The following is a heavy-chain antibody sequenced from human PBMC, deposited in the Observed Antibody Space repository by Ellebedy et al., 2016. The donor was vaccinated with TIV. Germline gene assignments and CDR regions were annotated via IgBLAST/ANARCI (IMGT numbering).Heavy chain of an antibody. V-gene: IGHV3-23*01. D-gene: IGHD6-13*01. CDR1: GFTLNTYA. CDR2: ISCTGGST. CDR3: ARLGYRSSWFDY. J-gene: IGHJ4*02. Sequence: PGGSLRLSCAASGFTLNTYAMSRVRQAPGKGLEWVSSISCTGGSTWYADSVQGRFTISRDNSKNTLSLQMNSLRADDTAVYYCARLGYRSSWFDYWGQGALVTVSS.